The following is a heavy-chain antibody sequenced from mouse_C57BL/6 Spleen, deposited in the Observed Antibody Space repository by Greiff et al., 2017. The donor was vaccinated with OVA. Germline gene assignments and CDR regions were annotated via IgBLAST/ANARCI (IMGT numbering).Heavy chain of an antibody. V-gene: IGHV1-82*01. CDR2: IYPGDGDT. CDR1: GYAFSSSW. D-gene: IGHD1-1*01. CDR3: ASITTVVSN. J-gene: IGHJ1*03. Sequence: QVQLQQSGPELVKPGASVKISCKASGYAFSSSWMNWVKQRPGKGLEWIGRIYPGDGDTNYNGKFKGKATLTADKSSSTAYMQLSSLTSEDAAVYFCASITTVVSNWGTGTTVTVSS.